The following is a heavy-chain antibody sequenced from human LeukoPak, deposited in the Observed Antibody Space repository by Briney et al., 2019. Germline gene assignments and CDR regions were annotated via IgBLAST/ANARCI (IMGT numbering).Heavy chain of an antibody. CDR3: ARVWLLDAFDI. J-gene: IGHJ3*02. CDR1: GGSISSSGYY. D-gene: IGHD5-12*01. V-gene: IGHV4-39*07. CDR2: IYYSGST. Sequence: PSETLSLTCTVSGGSISSSGYYWGWIRQPPGKGLEWIGSIYYSGSTYYNPSLKSRVTISVDTSKNQFSLKLSSVTAADTAVYYCARVWLLDAFDIWGQGTMVTVSS.